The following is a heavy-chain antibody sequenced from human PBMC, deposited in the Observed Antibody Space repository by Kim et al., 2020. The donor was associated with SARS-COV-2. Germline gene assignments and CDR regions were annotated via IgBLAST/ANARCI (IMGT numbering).Heavy chain of an antibody. V-gene: IGHV3-23*01. CDR1: GFTFSSYA. CDR2: ISGRGDET. J-gene: IGHJ4*02. D-gene: IGHD3-16*01. CDR3: TKSPIEVSLFPGF. Sequence: GGSLRLSCAASGFTFSSYAMIWVRQAPGKGLEWVSGISGRGDETYYAGSVKGRFTISRDSSKNMVYLHMTSLRAEDTAVYYCTKSPIEVSLFPGFWGRGALVTL.